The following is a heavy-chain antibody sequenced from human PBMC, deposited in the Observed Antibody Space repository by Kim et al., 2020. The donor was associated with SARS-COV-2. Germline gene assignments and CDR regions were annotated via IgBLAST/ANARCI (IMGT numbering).Heavy chain of an antibody. CDR1: GGSFSGYY. D-gene: IGHD6-6*01. Sequence: SETLSLTCAVYGGSFSGYYWSWIRQPPGKGLEWIGEINHSGSTNYNPSLKSRVTISVDTSKNQFSLKLSSVTAADTAVYYCARVVVLIAARPSFYYYYYGMDVWGQGTTVTVSS. CDR3: ARVVVLIAARPSFYYYYYGMDV. V-gene: IGHV4-34*01. CDR2: INHSGST. J-gene: IGHJ6*02.